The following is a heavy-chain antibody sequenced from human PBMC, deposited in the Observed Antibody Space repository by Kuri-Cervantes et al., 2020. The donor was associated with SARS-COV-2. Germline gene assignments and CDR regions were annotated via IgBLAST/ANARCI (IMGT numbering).Heavy chain of an antibody. CDR3: ARVHSKGPLYDFWSGYYFDY. J-gene: IGHJ4*02. CDR2: IIPIFGTA. V-gene: IGHV1-69*13. Sequence: SVKVSCKAPGGTFSSYAISWVRQAPGQGLEWMGGIIPIFGTANYAQKFQGRVTITADESTSTAYMELSSLRSEDTAVYYCARVHSKGPLYDFWSGYYFDYWGQGTLVTVSS. CDR1: GGTFSSYA. D-gene: IGHD3-3*01.